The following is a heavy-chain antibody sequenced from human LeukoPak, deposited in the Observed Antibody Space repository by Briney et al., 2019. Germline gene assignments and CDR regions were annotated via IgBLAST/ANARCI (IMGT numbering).Heavy chain of an antibody. CDR1: GFTFRRFW. Sequence: GGSLRLSCAASGFTFRRFWMSWVRQTPGKGLEWVANIKQDGGETYYVDSVRGRFTVSRDNAKNSLYPQMNSLRAHDTPVYYCAKEDSGSYYPRVRYYFDYWGQGTLVTVSS. CDR3: AKEDSGSYYPRVRYYFDY. CDR2: IKQDGGET. V-gene: IGHV3-7*01. D-gene: IGHD1-26*01. J-gene: IGHJ4*02.